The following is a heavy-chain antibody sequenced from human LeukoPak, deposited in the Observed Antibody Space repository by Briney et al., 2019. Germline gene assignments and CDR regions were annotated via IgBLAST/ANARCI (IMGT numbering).Heavy chain of an antibody. CDR2: SSAYNGKT. D-gene: IGHD3-22*01. V-gene: IGHV1-18*04. Sequence: ASVKVSCKASGYTFTSYYMHWVRQAPGQGLEWMGWSSAYNGKTNYAQKFQGRVTMTTDTSPSTAYMELRSLRSDDTAVYYCARHPPPTYYYDSSGYYYFDYWGQGTLVTVSS. CDR3: ARHPPPTYYYDSSGYYYFDY. CDR1: GYTFTSYY. J-gene: IGHJ4*02.